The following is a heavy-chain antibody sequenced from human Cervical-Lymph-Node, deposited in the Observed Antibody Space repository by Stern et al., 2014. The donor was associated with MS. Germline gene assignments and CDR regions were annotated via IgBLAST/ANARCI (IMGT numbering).Heavy chain of an antibody. D-gene: IGHD3-3*01. CDR3: ARGRGRFMALFDS. Sequence: QVQLVQSGAEVKKPGASAKVSCKASGYSFSNYYVHWVRLAPGKGLEWVGWINPNSGGTTLAQNFQGRVTMTRETSISTAYMELTWLRSDDTAVYYCARGRGRFMALFDSWGQGTLVTVSS. CDR2: INPNSGGT. V-gene: IGHV1-2*02. CDR1: GYSFSNYY. J-gene: IGHJ4*02.